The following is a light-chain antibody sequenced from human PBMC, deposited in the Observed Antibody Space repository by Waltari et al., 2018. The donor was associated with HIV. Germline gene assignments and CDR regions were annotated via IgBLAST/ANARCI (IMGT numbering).Light chain of an antibody. V-gene: IGLV3-21*04. CDR2: YDI. CDR1: NIGSTS. Sequence: YMLTQPPSVSVAPRETARRTSEGDNIGSTSVQWYPQKAGQAPVLVIYYDIDRPSGIPGRFSGSNSDNTATLTIRSVEAGDEADYYCQVWDGDSNHVVFGGGTKLTVL. CDR3: QVWDGDSNHVV. J-gene: IGLJ2*01.